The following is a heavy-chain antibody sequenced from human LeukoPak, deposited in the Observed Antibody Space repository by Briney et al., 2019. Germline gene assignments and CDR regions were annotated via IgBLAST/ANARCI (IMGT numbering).Heavy chain of an antibody. J-gene: IGHJ6*02. CDR3: ARIDPLRHGGGYNPVYYGMDV. CDR1: GYSFTSYW. D-gene: IGHD5-24*01. V-gene: IGHV5-51*01. Sequence: GESLKISCKGSGYSFTSYWIGWVRQMPGKGLEWMGIIYAGDSDTRYSPSFQGQVTISADKSISTAYLQWSSLKASDTAMYYCARIDPLRHGGGYNPVYYGMDVWGQGTTVTVSS. CDR2: IYAGDSDT.